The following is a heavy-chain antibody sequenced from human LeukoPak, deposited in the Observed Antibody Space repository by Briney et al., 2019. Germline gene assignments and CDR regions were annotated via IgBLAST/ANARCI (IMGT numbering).Heavy chain of an antibody. CDR2: ISGRGGST. D-gene: IGHD4-23*01. Sequence: GGSLRLSCVASGFTFSTYAMTWVRQAPGKGLEWVSAISGRGGSTYYADSVRGRFTISRDNSKNTVYLQMNSLRAEDTAVYYCAKDVTVVTPRDPFDYWGQGTLVTVSS. CDR3: AKDVTVVTPRDPFDY. CDR1: GFTFSTYA. J-gene: IGHJ4*02. V-gene: IGHV3-23*01.